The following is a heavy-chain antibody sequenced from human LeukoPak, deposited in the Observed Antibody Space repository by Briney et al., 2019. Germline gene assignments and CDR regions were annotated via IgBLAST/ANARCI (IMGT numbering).Heavy chain of an antibody. D-gene: IGHD4-17*01. Sequence: GGSLRLSCAASGFTFSSYSMNWVRQAPGKGLEWVSSISSSSSYIYYADSVKGRFTISRDNAKNSLYLQMNSLRAEDTAVYYCARESDGDYYPRSRLFDYWGQGTLVTVSS. CDR3: ARESDGDYYPRSRLFDY. CDR1: GFTFSSYS. CDR2: ISSSSSYI. J-gene: IGHJ4*02. V-gene: IGHV3-21*01.